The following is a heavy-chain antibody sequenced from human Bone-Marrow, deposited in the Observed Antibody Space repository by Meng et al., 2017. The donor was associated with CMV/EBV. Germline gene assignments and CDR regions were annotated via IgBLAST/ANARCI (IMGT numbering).Heavy chain of an antibody. V-gene: IGHV3-48*04. D-gene: IGHD6-19*01. Sequence: GGSLRLSCAASGFTFSSYAMHWVRQAPGKGLEWVSYISSSGSTIYYADSVKGRFTISRDNAKNSLYLQMNSLRAEDTAVYYCARQSAVAGTSNFDYWGQGTLVTVSS. J-gene: IGHJ4*02. CDR2: ISSSGSTI. CDR1: GFTFSSYA. CDR3: ARQSAVAGTSNFDY.